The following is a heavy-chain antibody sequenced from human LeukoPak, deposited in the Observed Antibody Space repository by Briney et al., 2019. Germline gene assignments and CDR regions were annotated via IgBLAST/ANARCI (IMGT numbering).Heavy chain of an antibody. Sequence: GVSVKVSCKASGYTFTNFGISWVRQAPGQGLEWMGWISAYNGNTNYPQRLQGRVTMTTDTSTSTAYMELRSLRSDDTAVYYCARDRDYGDYNTQDLFVYWGQGTLVTVSS. CDR3: ARDRDYGDYNTQDLFVY. CDR1: GYTFTNFG. J-gene: IGHJ4*02. D-gene: IGHD4-17*01. V-gene: IGHV1-18*01. CDR2: ISAYNGNT.